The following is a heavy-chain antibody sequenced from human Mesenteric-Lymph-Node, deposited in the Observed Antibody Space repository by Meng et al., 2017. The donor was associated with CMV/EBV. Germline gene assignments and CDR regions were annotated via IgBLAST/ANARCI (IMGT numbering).Heavy chain of an antibody. V-gene: IGHV1-69*06. CDR2: IIPIFGTA. D-gene: IGHD5-12*01. CDR3: AGSYSGYDNRGY. J-gene: IGHJ4*02. CDR1: GGTFSSYA. Sequence: SCKASGGTFSSYAISWVRQDPGQGLEWMGGIIPIFGTANYAQKFQGRVRITADKSTSTAYMELSSLRSEDTAVYYCAGSYSGYDNRGYWGQGTLVTVSS.